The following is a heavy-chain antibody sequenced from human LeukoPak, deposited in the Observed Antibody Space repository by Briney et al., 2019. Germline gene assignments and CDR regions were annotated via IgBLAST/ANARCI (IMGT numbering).Heavy chain of an antibody. CDR2: IIPLFGTA. Sequence: SEKVSCKASGDTFSRYGISWVRQAPGQGLEWMGGIIPLFGTANYAQKFQGRVTITADESTSTAYLELSRLRFEDTAVYYCAREWNYESNGYFYYYWGQGTLVTVSS. V-gene: IGHV1-69*13. D-gene: IGHD3-22*01. J-gene: IGHJ4*02. CDR1: GDTFSRYG. CDR3: AREWNYESNGYFYYY.